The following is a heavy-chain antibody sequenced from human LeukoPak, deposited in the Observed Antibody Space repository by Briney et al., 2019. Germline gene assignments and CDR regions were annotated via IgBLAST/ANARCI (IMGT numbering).Heavy chain of an antibody. V-gene: IGHV1-69*01. J-gene: IGHJ6*02. CDR1: QGTFSRYA. CDR2: IKPIFGTA. D-gene: IGHD4-17*01. Sequence: SVNVSCKASQGTFSRYAISWVRQTPGQGLEGMGGIKPIFGTANYAQKCQGRVTITADESASTAYRELSSLRSEDTAVYCCARDPGDYGDQYYYYGMDVWGQGTTVTVSS. CDR3: ARDPGDYGDQYYYYGMDV.